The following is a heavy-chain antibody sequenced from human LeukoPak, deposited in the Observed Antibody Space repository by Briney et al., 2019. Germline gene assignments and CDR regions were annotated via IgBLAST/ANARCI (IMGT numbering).Heavy chain of an antibody. CDR1: GGSFSGYY. CDR3: ARGRRAHFDGFWKYGMDV. J-gene: IGHJ6*02. V-gene: IGHV4-34*01. CDR2: INHSGST. Sequence: PSETLSLTCAVYGGSFSGYYWSWIRQPPGKGLEWIGEINHSGSTNYNPSLKSRVTISVDTSKNQFSLKLSSVTAADTAVYYCARGRRAHFDGFWKYGMDVWGQGTTVTVPS. D-gene: IGHD3-9*01.